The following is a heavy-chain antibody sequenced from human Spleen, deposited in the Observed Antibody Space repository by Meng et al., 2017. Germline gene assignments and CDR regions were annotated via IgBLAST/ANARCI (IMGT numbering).Heavy chain of an antibody. Sequence: QVHLQESGPGLVKPSGTLSLTCTLSGGSFSSGDYYWTWIRQPPGKGLEWIGYIYYSGSTYYNPSLKSRLTISVDTSKNQFSLKLSSVTAADTAVYYCARARRYSSSSHPLDPWGQGTLVTVSS. CDR1: GGSFSSGDYY. J-gene: IGHJ5*02. CDR3: ARARRYSSSSHPLDP. CDR2: IYYSGST. V-gene: IGHV4-30-4*01. D-gene: IGHD6-6*01.